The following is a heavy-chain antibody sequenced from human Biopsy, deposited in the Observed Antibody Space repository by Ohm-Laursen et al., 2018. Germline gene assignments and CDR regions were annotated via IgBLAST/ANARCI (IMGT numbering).Heavy chain of an antibody. D-gene: IGHD3-22*01. J-gene: IGHJ2*01. CDR1: GDSISSYC. Sequence: SDTLSLTCTVSGDSISSYCWSWIRQPPGKGLEGIGYVYYTGSTDYNPSLQSRVTISVGTSKNHFSLRLRSVTPADTAIYYCARDRGYYSDRTVPGYFDLWGRGTLVTVSS. V-gene: IGHV4-59*01. CDR3: ARDRGYYSDRTVPGYFDL. CDR2: VYYTGST.